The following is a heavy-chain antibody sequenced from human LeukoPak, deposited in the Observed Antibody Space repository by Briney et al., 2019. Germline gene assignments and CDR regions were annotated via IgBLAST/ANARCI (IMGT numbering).Heavy chain of an antibody. CDR2: ISAYNGNT. Sequence: ASVKVSCKASGYTFTSYGISWVRQAPGQGLEWMGWISAYNGNTNYAQKLQGRVTMTTDTSTSTAYMELRSLRSDDTAVYYCAKDHGTSYYVFWGGPPSYGMDVWGQGTTVTVS. CDR3: AKDHGTSYYVFWGGPPSYGMDV. J-gene: IGHJ6*02. V-gene: IGHV1-18*01. D-gene: IGHD3-3*01. CDR1: GYTFTSYG.